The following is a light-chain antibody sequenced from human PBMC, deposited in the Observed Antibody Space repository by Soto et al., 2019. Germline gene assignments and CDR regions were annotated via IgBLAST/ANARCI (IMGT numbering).Light chain of an antibody. CDR3: SSFAGNKNFV. CDR1: SSDVGNYNY. V-gene: IGLV2-8*01. J-gene: IGLJ1*01. Sequence: QSVLTQPPSASGSPGQSVTISCTGTSSDVGNYNYVSWYQQHPGKAPKLMIYEVTKRPSGVPDRFSGSKSGNTASLTVSGLQVEDEADYYRSSFAGNKNFVFGSGPKVTVL. CDR2: EVT.